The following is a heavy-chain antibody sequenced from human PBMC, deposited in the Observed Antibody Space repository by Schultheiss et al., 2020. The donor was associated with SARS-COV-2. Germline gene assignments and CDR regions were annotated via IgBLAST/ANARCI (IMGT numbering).Heavy chain of an antibody. CDR3: ARDYYDSSGYLMGIDY. CDR2: ISWNSGSI. J-gene: IGHJ4*02. D-gene: IGHD3-22*01. V-gene: IGHV3-9*01. Sequence: GGSLRLSCAASGFTFDDYAMHWVRQAPGKGLEWVSGISWNSGSIGYADSVKGRFTISRDNAKNSLYLQMNSLRAEDTAVYYCARDYYDSSGYLMGIDYWGQGTLVTVSS. CDR1: GFTFDDYA.